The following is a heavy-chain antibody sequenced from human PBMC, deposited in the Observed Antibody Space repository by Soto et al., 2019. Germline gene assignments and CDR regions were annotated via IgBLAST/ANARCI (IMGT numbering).Heavy chain of an antibody. V-gene: IGHV1-3*01. D-gene: IGHD3-10*01. Sequence: ASLKVSCKASGYTFTSYAMHWVRQAPGQRLEWMGWINAGNGNTKYSQKFQGRVTITRDTSASTAYMELSSLRSEDTAVYYCASGYYGSGSYYSFYYGMDVWGQGTTFTVSS. CDR3: ASGYYGSGSYYSFYYGMDV. J-gene: IGHJ6*01. CDR2: INAGNGNT. CDR1: GYTFTSYA.